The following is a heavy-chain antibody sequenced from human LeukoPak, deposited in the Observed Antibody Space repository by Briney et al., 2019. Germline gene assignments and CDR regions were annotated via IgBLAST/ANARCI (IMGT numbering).Heavy chain of an antibody. Sequence: SETLSLTCAVYGGSFSGYYWSWIRQPPGKGLEWIGEINHSGSTNYNPSLKSRVTISVDTSKNQFSLKLSSVTAADTAVYYCARDLFYGYGRSWFDPRGQGTLVTVSS. CDR3: ARDLFYGYGRSWFDP. V-gene: IGHV4-34*01. CDR2: INHSGST. CDR1: GGSFSGYY. D-gene: IGHD5-18*01. J-gene: IGHJ5*02.